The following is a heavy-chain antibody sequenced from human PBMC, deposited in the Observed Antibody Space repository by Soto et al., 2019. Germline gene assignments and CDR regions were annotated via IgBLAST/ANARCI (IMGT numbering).Heavy chain of an antibody. CDR2: ISGSGDST. CDR1: GFTFSSYA. V-gene: IGHV3-23*01. J-gene: IGHJ4*02. CDR3: ARRGPGTYFDY. D-gene: IGHD6-13*01. Sequence: HPGGSLRLSCAASGFTFSSYAMSWVRQAPGKGLEWVSVISGSGDSTYYTDSVKGRFTISRDNSKNTLYLQMNSLRAEDTAVYYCARRGPGTYFDYWGQGTLVNVSS.